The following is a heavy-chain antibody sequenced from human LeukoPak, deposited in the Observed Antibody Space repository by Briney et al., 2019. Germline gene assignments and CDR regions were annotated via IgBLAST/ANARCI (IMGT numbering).Heavy chain of an antibody. Sequence: PAGRSLRLSCAGSGFIFNNYAMHWVRQPPGKGLEWVSGISWNSGSIDYADSVKGRFTISRDNAKNSLYLQMNSLRVEDTAFYYCAKDNRRHYTSGPNPDSLHWGQGALVTVSS. V-gene: IGHV3-9*01. J-gene: IGHJ4*02. CDR2: ISWNSGSI. CDR1: GFIFNNYA. CDR3: AKDNRRHYTSGPNPDSLH. D-gene: IGHD6-19*01.